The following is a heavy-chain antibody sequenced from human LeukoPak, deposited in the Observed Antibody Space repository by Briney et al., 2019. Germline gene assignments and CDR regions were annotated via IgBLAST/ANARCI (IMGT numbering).Heavy chain of an antibody. J-gene: IGHJ4*02. CDR1: GFTFSVYW. D-gene: IGHD6-19*01. V-gene: IGHV3-7*01. Sequence: GSLRLSCAASGFTFSVYWMSWVRQAPGKGLEWVANIKEDGSEKFYVDSVKGRFAISRDNAKNSLYLQMNSLRAEDTAVYYCAVDSGGWYKGYWGQGALVTVSS. CDR2: IKEDGSEK. CDR3: AVDSGGWYKGY.